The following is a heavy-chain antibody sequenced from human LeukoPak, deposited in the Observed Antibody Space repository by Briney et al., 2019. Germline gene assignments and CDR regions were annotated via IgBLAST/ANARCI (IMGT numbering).Heavy chain of an antibody. J-gene: IGHJ3*02. CDR1: GYTFTSYG. CDR2: ISAYNGNT. V-gene: IGHV1-18*01. Sequence: GASVKVSCKASGYTFTSYGISWVRQAPGQGLEWMGWISAYNGNTNYAQKLQGRVTITADKSTSTAYMELSSLRSEDTAVYYCARVAVIGSAFDIWGQGTMVTVSS. CDR3: ARVAVIGSAFDI. D-gene: IGHD3-16*01.